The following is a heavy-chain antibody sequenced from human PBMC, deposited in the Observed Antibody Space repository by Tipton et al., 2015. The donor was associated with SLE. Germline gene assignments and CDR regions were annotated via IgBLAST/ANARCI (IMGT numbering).Heavy chain of an antibody. Sequence: TLSLTCAVSGYSISSGYYWSWIRQPPGKGLEWIGYIYYSGSTNYNPSLKSRVTISVDTSKNQFSLKLSSVTAADTAVYYCARAFIVVSATNWFDPWGQGTLVTVSS. D-gene: IGHD2-15*01. J-gene: IGHJ5*02. V-gene: IGHV4-61*01. CDR1: GYSISSGYY. CDR2: IYYSGST. CDR3: ARAFIVVSATNWFDP.